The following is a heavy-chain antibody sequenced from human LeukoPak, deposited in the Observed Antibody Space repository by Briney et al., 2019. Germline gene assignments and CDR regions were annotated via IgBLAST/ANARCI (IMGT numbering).Heavy chain of an antibody. CDR3: AKAPNYYGSGSSHSYYYYGMDV. D-gene: IGHD3-10*01. CDR2: ISGSGGST. J-gene: IGHJ6*04. Sequence: GGSLRLSCAASGFTFSSYAMSWVRQAPGKGLEWVSAISGSGGSTYYADSVKGRFTISRDNSKNTLYLQMNSLRAEDTAVYYCAKAPNYYGSGSSHSYYYYGMDVWGKGTTVTVSS. V-gene: IGHV3-23*01. CDR1: GFTFSSYA.